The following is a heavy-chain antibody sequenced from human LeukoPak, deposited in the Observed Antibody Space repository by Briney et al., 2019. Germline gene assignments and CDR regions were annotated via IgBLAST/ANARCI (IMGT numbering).Heavy chain of an antibody. J-gene: IGHJ3*02. Sequence: GGSLRLSCVASGFTFSSYGMHWVRQAPGKGLEWVAVIWYDGSDKYYADSVKDRFTISRDNSKNTLYLQMNSLGAEDTAVYYCAREKNDGFDIWGQGTMVTVSS. CDR3: AREKNDGFDI. CDR2: IWYDGSDK. CDR1: GFTFSSYG. V-gene: IGHV3-33*01.